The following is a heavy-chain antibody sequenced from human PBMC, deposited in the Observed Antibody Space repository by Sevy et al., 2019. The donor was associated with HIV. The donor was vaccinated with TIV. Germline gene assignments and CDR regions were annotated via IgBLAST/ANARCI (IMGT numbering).Heavy chain of an antibody. J-gene: IGHJ6*02. CDR2: ISSSSSTI. CDR3: ASEVGPGDYDFWSGYYNYYYYYGMDV. V-gene: IGHV3-48*01. Sequence: GGSLRLSCAASGFTSSSYSMNWVRQAPGKGLEWVSYISSSSSTIYYADSVKGRFTISRDNAKNSLYLQMNSLRAEDTAGYYCASEVGPGDYDFWSGYYNYYYYYGMDVWGQGTTVTVSS. CDR1: GFTSSSYS. D-gene: IGHD3-3*01.